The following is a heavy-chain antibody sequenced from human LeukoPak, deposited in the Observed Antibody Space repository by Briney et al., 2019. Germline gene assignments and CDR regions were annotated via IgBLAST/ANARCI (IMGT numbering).Heavy chain of an antibody. CDR3: ARDPGETGYFDY. Sequence: PSETLSLTCAVYGESFSDYYWSWIRQSPGKGLEWIGEINHTGNINYNPSLKSRVTISVDTSKNQFSLNLSSVTAADTAVYYCARDPGETGYFDYWGQGTLVTVSS. V-gene: IGHV4-34*01. CDR2: INHTGNI. CDR1: GESFSDYY. J-gene: IGHJ4*02. D-gene: IGHD3-16*01.